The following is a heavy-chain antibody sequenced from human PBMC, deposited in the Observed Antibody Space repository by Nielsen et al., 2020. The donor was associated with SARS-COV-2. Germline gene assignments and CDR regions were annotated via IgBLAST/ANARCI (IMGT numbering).Heavy chain of an antibody. J-gene: IGHJ1*01. Sequence: ASVKVSCKPSGYSFSNYGVSWVRQAPGRGFEWVGWISGYSGVADHPQRFQDRVTLTTDTSASVAYFELRSLRSDDTAMYYCGGSHDVLAGYAPLDFWGQGTLVTV. CDR2: ISGYSGVA. CDR3: GGSHDVLAGYAPLDF. D-gene: IGHD3-9*01. CDR1: GYSFSNYG. V-gene: IGHV1-18*01.